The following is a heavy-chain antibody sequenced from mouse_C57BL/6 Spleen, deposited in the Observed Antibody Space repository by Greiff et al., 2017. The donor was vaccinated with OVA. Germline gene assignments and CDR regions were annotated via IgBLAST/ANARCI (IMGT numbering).Heavy chain of an antibody. D-gene: IGHD1-2*01. J-gene: IGHJ2*01. V-gene: IGHV1-69*01. CDR1: GSTFTSYW. CDR2: VDPSDSYT. CDR3: EREGIPTA. Sequence: LQQPGAELVMPGASVKLSCKASGSTFTSYWMPRVKQRPGLGLEWNGEVDPSDSYTNYTPKFTGTTTLTVHKTPSTAYIQLCSLTSEDAAVYYCEREGIPTAWGQGTTLTVSS.